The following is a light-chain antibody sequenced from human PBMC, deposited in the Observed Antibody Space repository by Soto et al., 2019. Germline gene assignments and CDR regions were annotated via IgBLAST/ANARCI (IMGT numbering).Light chain of an antibody. CDR3: QQYNNWPLYT. J-gene: IGKJ2*01. CDR2: GAF. CDR1: QSVGTN. V-gene: IGKV3-15*01. Sequence: EIVMTQSPATLSVSPGERATLSCRASQSVGTNLAWYQQKPGQAPRVLIYGAFTRVTGIPDRFSGSGSGTEFILTISSLQSEDVAVYYCQQYNNWPLYTFGQGTKVEIK.